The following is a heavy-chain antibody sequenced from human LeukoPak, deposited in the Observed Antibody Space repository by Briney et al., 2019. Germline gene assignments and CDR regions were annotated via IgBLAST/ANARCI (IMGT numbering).Heavy chain of an antibody. Sequence: GESLKISCKGSGYSFISYWIGWVRQMPGKGLEWMGIIYPGDSDTTYSPSSQGQVTISADKSINTAYLQWRSLKASDTAMYYCARSFAHVERYYFDYWGQGTLVSVSS. CDR2: IYPGDSDT. V-gene: IGHV5-51*01. D-gene: IGHD1-1*01. CDR1: GYSFISYW. J-gene: IGHJ4*02. CDR3: ARSFAHVERYYFDY.